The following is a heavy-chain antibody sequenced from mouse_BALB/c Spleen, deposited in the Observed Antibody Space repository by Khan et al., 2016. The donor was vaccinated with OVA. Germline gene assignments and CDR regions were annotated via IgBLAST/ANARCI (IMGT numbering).Heavy chain of an antibody. V-gene: IGHV1-7*01. J-gene: IGHJ3*01. CDR1: GYTFTSYW. CDR2: INPSTGYT. D-gene: IGHD2-1*01. Sequence: VQLQQSGAELAKPGASVKMSCKASGYTFTSYWMHWIKQRPGQGLEWIGYINPSTGYTEYNQKFKDKATLTTDTSSSTAYMQLSSLTSEDSAVYYCERRGLYGIFPYWGQGTLVTVSA. CDR3: ERRGLYGIFPY.